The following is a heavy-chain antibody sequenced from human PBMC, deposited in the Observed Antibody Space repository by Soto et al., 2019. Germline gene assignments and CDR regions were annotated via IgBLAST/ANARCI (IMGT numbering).Heavy chain of an antibody. CDR3: ARAAVAFDAFDL. Sequence: QLQQSGPGLVKPSQTLSLTCGISGDSVSSNSATWNWIRQSPSRGLEWLGRTYLRSKWYNEYAVSVKSRIAISPDTSKTHFSLHLSSVTPEDTAVYFCARAAVAFDAFDLWGQGTVVTVSS. CDR1: GDSVSSNSAT. J-gene: IGHJ3*01. CDR2: TYLRSKWYN. D-gene: IGHD2-15*01. V-gene: IGHV6-1*01.